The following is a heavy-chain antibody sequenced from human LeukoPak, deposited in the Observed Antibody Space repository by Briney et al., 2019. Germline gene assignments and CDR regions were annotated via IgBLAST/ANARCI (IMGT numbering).Heavy chain of an antibody. J-gene: IGHJ4*02. CDR2: INPRGGGT. V-gene: IGHV1-46*01. CDR1: GYTFTSHF. Sequence: ASVKVSCKASGYTFTSHFMHWVRQAPGQGLEWMGIINPRGGGTSYTQKFQGRVTMTRNTSISTAYMELSSLRSEDTAVYYCARGRKYAAAGTAVGYWGQGTLVTVSS. D-gene: IGHD6-13*01. CDR3: ARGRKYAAAGTAVGY.